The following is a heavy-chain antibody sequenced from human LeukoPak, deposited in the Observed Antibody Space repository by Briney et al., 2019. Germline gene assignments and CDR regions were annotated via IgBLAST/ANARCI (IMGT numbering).Heavy chain of an antibody. D-gene: IGHD5/OR15-5a*01. CDR1: GGSISTSSYY. CDR3: ARVAHDLYPYYFDY. V-gene: IGHV4-39*07. CDR2: IYYGGST. Sequence: SETLSLTCTVSGGSISTSSYYWGWIRQPPGKGLEWIGKIYYGGSTYYNPSLKSRVTISVDTSKNQFSLKLSSVTAADTAVYYCARVAHDLYPYYFDYWGQGTLVTVSS. J-gene: IGHJ4*02.